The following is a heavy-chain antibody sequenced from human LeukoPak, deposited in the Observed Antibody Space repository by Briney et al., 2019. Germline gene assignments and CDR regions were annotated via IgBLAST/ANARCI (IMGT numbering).Heavy chain of an antibody. D-gene: IGHD5-12*01. V-gene: IGHV3-7*02. J-gene: IGHJ4*02. CDR2: IKGDGSEK. Sequence: GRSLRLSCAASGFTFSSYGMHWVRQAPGRGLEWVANIKGDGSEKYYADSVRGQFTISRDNAKNSLYLQMNSLRAEDTAVYYCAMFGLVAAIDSWGQGTLVTVSS. CDR3: AMFGLVAAIDS. CDR1: GFTFSSYG.